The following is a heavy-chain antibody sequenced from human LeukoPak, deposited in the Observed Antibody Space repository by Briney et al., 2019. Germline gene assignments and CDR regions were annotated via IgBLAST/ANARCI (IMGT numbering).Heavy chain of an antibody. CDR1: GYTFTGYY. CDR3: ARTPVCSSSSGFDY. D-gene: IGHD6-6*01. J-gene: IGHJ4*02. Sequence: ASVKVSCKASGYTFTGYYMHWVRQAPGQGLEWMGWINPNSGGTNYAQKFQGRVTMTRDTSISTAYMELSRLRSDDTAVYYCARTPVCSSSSGFDYWGQGTLVTVSS. CDR2: INPNSGGT. V-gene: IGHV1-2*02.